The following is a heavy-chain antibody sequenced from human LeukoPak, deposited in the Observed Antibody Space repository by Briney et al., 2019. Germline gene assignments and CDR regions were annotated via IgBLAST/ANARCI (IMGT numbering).Heavy chain of an antibody. V-gene: IGHV5-10-1*01. Sequence: GESLKISCKGSGYSFTGYWISWVRQMPGKGLEWMGRIDPSDSYTNYSPSFQGHVTISADKSISTAYLQWSSLKASDTAMYYCASGKITDDAFDIWGQGTMVTVSS. D-gene: IGHD3-16*01. J-gene: IGHJ3*02. CDR1: GYSFTGYW. CDR2: IDPSDSYT. CDR3: ASGKITDDAFDI.